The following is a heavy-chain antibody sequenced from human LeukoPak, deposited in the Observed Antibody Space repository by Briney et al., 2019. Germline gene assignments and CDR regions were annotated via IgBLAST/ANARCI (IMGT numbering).Heavy chain of an antibody. CDR3: AKVGSSSMGSGSFCPFDY. Sequence: GGSLRLSCTPSGFAFGDYAVTWVRQAPGKGLEWVAFIRYDGSNKFYVDSVKGRFTISRDNSKNTVDLQMNSLRTEDTAVYYCAKVGSSSMGSGSFCPFDYWGQGTLVTVSS. V-gene: IGHV3-30*02. CDR1: GFAFGDYA. D-gene: IGHD3-10*01. J-gene: IGHJ4*02. CDR2: IRYDGSNK.